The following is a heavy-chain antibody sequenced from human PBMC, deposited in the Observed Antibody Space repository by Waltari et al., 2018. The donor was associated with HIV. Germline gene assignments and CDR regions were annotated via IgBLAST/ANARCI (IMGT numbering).Heavy chain of an antibody. CDR1: GFSLSTSGVG. J-gene: IGHJ5*02. CDR2: IYWDDDK. D-gene: IGHD6-13*01. Sequence: QITLKESGPTLVKPTQTLTLTCTFSGFSLSTSGVGVGWIRQPPGKALEWLALIYWDDDKRYSPSLKSRLTITKDTSKNQVVLTMTNMDPVDTATYYCAHSFEYSSSRVLRDHWFDPWGQGTLVTVSS. CDR3: AHSFEYSSSRVLRDHWFDP. V-gene: IGHV2-5*02.